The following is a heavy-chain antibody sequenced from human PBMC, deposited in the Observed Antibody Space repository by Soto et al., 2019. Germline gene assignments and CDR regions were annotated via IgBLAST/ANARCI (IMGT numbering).Heavy chain of an antibody. CDR1: GFTFSSYA. J-gene: IGHJ4*02. CDR3: ALLRFLEWSTYFDY. V-gene: IGHV3-23*01. CDR2: ISGSADST. Sequence: PGGSLRLSCAASGFTFSSYAMSWVRQAPGKGLEWVSTISGSADSTYYADSVKGWFTISRDNSKNTLYLQMNSLRAEDTTVYYCALLRFLEWSTYFDYWGQGTLVTVSS. D-gene: IGHD3-3*01.